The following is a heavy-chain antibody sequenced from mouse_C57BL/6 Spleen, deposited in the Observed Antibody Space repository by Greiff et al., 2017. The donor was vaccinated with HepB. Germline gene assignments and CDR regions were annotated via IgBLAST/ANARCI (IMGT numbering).Heavy chain of an antibody. V-gene: IGHV1-53*01. CDR3: ARVGYYDYAMDY. CDR1: GYTFTSYW. CDR2: INPSNGGT. J-gene: IGHJ4*01. Sequence: QVQLQQPGTGLVKPGASVKLSCKASGYTFTSYWMHWVKQRPGQGLEWIGNINPSNGGTNYNEKFKSKATLTVDKSSSTAYMQLISLTSEDSAVYYCARVGYYDYAMDYWGQGTSVTVSS. D-gene: IGHD2-4*01.